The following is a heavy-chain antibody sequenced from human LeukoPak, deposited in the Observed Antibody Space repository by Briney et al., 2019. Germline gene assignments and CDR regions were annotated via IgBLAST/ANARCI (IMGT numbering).Heavy chain of an antibody. D-gene: IGHD3-22*01. CDR3: ARGRERSGYYLPEEWFDP. Sequence: ASVKVSCKASGYTFTSYDINWVRQATGQGLEWMGWINPNSGNTGYAQKFQGRVTMTRNTSISTAYMELSSLRSEDTAVYYCARGRERSGYYLPEEWFDPWGQGTLVTVSS. J-gene: IGHJ5*02. V-gene: IGHV1-8*01. CDR2: INPNSGNT. CDR1: GYTFTSYD.